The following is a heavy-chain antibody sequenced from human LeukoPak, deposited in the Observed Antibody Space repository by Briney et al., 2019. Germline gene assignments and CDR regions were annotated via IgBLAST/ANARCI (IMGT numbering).Heavy chain of an antibody. D-gene: IGHD1-20*01. Sequence: SVKVSCKASGGTFSSYAISWVRQAPGQGLEWMGGIIPIFGTANYAQKFQGRVTITTDESTSTAYMELSSLRSEDTAVYYCARGPGITGTTDYYYYYMNVWGKGTTVTVSS. J-gene: IGHJ6*03. V-gene: IGHV1-69*05. CDR3: ARGPGITGTTDYYYYYMNV. CDR2: IIPIFGTA. CDR1: GGTFSSYA.